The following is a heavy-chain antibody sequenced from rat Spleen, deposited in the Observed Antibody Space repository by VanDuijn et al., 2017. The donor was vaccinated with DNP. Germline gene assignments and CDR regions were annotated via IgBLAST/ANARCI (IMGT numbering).Heavy chain of an antibody. D-gene: IGHD4-3*01. Sequence: EVQLVEAGGGLVQPGRSLKLSCAASGFTFTDYYMAWVRQAPTKGLEWVAYISYDGGNAYYGDSVKGRFTISRDNAKTTLYLQMDSLRSEDTATYYCTGGHYWGQGVMVTVSS. V-gene: IGHV5-20*01. J-gene: IGHJ2*01. CDR1: GFTFTDYY. CDR2: ISYDGGNA. CDR3: TGGHY.